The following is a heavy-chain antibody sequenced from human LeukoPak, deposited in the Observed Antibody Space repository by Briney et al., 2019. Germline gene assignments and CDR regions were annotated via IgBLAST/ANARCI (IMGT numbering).Heavy chain of an antibody. Sequence: ASVKVSCKASGYTFTSYEINWVRQATGQGLEWMGWMNPNSGNTGYAQKFQGRVTITRNTSISTAYMELSSLRSEDTAVYYCARGVAVAGGRGWFDPWGQGTLVTVSS. CDR1: GYTFTSYE. D-gene: IGHD6-19*01. J-gene: IGHJ5*02. V-gene: IGHV1-8*03. CDR3: ARGVAVAGGRGWFDP. CDR2: MNPNSGNT.